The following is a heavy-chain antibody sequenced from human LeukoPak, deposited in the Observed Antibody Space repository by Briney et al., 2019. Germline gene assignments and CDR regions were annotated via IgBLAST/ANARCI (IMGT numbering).Heavy chain of an antibody. CDR2: IYSGGST. CDR1: GFTVSSNY. J-gene: IGHJ4*02. D-gene: IGHD3-16*01. Sequence: GGSLRLSCAASGFTVSSNYMSWVRQAPGKGLEWVSVIYSGGSTYYADSVKGRFTISRDNSENTLYLQMNSLRAEDTAVYYCARGAGGIMGGFDYWGQGTLVTVSS. V-gene: IGHV3-53*01. CDR3: ARGAGGIMGGFDY.